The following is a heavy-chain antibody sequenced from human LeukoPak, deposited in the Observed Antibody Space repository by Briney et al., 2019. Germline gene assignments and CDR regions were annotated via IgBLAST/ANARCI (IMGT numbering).Heavy chain of an antibody. V-gene: IGHV4-4*07. Sequence: SETLSLTCTVSGGSISSYYWSWIRQPAGKGLEWIGRIYTSGSTNYNPSLKSRVTMSVDTSKNQFSLKLSSVTAADTAVYYCARDYYGSGSYSYYMDVWGKGTTVTISS. CDR2: IYTSGST. J-gene: IGHJ6*03. CDR1: GGSISSYY. D-gene: IGHD3-10*01. CDR3: ARDYYGSGSYSYYMDV.